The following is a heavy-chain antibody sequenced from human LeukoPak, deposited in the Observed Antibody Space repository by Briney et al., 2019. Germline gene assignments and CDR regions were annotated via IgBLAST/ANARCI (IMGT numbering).Heavy chain of an antibody. V-gene: IGHV4-4*02. D-gene: IGHD3-16*02. CDR1: GRSISSSNW. Sequence: SGTLSLTCAVSGRSISSSNWWSWVRQPPGKGLEWIGEIYHSGSTNYNPSLKSRVTISVDKSKNQFSLKLSSVTAADTAVYYCARDMGYDYVWGSYRYGYFDYWGQGTLVTVSS. J-gene: IGHJ4*02. CDR3: ARDMGYDYVWGSYRYGYFDY. CDR2: IYHSGST.